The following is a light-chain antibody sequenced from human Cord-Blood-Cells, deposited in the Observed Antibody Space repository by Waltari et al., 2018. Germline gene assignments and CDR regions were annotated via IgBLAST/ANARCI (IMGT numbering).Light chain of an antibody. V-gene: IGKV3-15*01. CDR2: GAS. CDR3: QQYNNWPPFT. J-gene: IGKJ3*01. Sequence: EIVMTQSPATLSVSPGERATLSCRASQSVSSKLAWYQQKPGQAPRLLIYGASTRATGIPARFSGRGSGTEFTLTISSLQSEDFAVYYCQQYNNWPPFTFGPGTKVDIK. CDR1: QSVSSK.